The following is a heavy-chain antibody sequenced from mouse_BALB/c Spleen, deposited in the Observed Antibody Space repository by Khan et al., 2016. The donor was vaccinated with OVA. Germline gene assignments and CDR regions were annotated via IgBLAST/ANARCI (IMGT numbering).Heavy chain of an antibody. J-gene: IGHJ3*01. D-gene: IGHD4-1*01. CDR1: GFSFSSYS. V-gene: IGHV5-6*01. CDR2: ISSGGDYT. Sequence: EVMLVESGGDLVRPGGSLKLSCAASGFSFSSYSMSWVRQTPDKRLEWVATISSGGDYTYYPDSVKGRFTISRDNAKNTLYLHMSSLKSEDTAIXYCASHLTGSFAYWGQGTLVTVSA. CDR3: ASHLTGSFAY.